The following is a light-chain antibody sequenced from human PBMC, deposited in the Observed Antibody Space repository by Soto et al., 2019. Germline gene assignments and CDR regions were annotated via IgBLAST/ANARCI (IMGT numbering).Light chain of an antibody. CDR3: QHYKMYSPWT. CDR1: QSISSW. Sequence: DIQMTQSPFTLSASVVDRVTITCRASQSISSWLAWYQQKPGKAPKLLIYDVSSLQSGVPSRFSGSGSGTEITLTISSLQPDDFATYYCQHYKMYSPWTFGQGTKVDIK. CDR2: DVS. J-gene: IGKJ1*01. V-gene: IGKV1-5*01.